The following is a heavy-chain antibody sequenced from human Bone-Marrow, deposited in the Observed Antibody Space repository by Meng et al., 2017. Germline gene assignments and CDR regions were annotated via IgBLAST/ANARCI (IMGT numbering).Heavy chain of an antibody. Sequence: QLQLPQWGGGLLKPSATLSLTCAVYGGSFLGYYWSWIRQPPGQGLEWIGEINHSGRTNYNPSLKSRVTISVDTSKNQFPLKLSSVTAADTAVYYCARGTRPLLFQHWGQGTLVTVSS. CDR2: INHSGRT. D-gene: IGHD1-1*01. J-gene: IGHJ1*01. CDR3: ARGTRPLLFQH. CDR1: GGSFLGYY. V-gene: IGHV4-34*01.